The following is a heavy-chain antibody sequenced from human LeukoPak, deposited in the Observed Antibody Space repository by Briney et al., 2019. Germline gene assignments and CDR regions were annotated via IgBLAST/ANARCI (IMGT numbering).Heavy chain of an antibody. CDR1: GYTFTGYY. J-gene: IGHJ4*02. CDR2: INPYNAYT. V-gene: IGHV1-2*02. Sequence: ASVKVSCKASGYTFTGYYIHWVRQAPGQGLEWMGWINPYNAYTHYAQKFQGRVTMTRDTSISTVYIELSSLTSGDTAVYYCARVQHLDYWGQGTLVTVSS. D-gene: IGHD6-13*01. CDR3: ARVQHLDY.